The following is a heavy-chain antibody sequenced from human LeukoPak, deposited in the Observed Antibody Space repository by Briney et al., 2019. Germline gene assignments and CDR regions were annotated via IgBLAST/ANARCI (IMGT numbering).Heavy chain of an antibody. V-gene: IGHV1-24*01. J-gene: IGHJ4*02. Sequence: ASVKVSCKVSGYTLTELSMHWVRQAPGKGLEWMGGFDPEDGETIYAQKFQGRVTMTEDTSTDTAYMELSSLRSEDTAVYYCATPFHSGLFGGAPFDYWGQGTLVTVSS. CDR3: ATPFHSGLFGGAPFDY. D-gene: IGHD1-26*01. CDR2: FDPEDGET. CDR1: GYTLTELS.